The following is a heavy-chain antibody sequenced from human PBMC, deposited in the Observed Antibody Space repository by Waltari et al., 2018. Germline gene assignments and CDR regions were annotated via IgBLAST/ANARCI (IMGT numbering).Heavy chain of an antibody. J-gene: IGHJ5*01. CDR3: ARHSYSLGWYNS. CDR2: IDPRDSYT. V-gene: IGHV5-10-1*03. CDR1: GYTFTSHW. Sequence: EVQLVQSGAEVKKPGESLRISCKGSGYTFTSHWISWVRQKPGKGLEWMAGIDPRDSYTNYSPSVQGRVTLSVDNSTSTAYLHLNSLQASDTAKYYCARHSYSLGWYNSWGQGTLVTVSS. D-gene: IGHD1-26*01.